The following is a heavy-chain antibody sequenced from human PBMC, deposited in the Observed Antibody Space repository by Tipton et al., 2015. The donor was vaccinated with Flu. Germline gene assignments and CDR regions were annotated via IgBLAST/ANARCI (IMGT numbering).Heavy chain of an antibody. Sequence: SLRLSCAASGFTFSSYAMHWVRQAPGKGLEWVAVISYDGSNKYYADSVKGRSTISRDNSKNTLYLQMNSLRAEDTAVYYCARAGLAAAGEYWYFDLWGRGTLVTVSS. V-gene: IGHV3-30*04. D-gene: IGHD6-13*01. CDR2: ISYDGSNK. CDR3: ARAGLAAAGEYWYFDL. J-gene: IGHJ2*01. CDR1: GFTFSSYA.